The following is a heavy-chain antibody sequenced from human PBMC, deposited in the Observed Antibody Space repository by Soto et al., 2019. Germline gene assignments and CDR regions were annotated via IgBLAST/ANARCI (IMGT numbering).Heavy chain of an antibody. J-gene: IGHJ4*02. D-gene: IGHD3-10*01. Sequence: QVQLVESGGDVVQPGRSLRLSCAASGFTFSTSVLHWVRQAPGKGLEWVAVMSFDGSDKYYADSVKGRLAISRDNSKNTLYLQMNSLRPEDTDVYYCARDLSGSLVRGGILDYWGQGTLDTVSS. CDR2: MSFDGSDK. CDR3: ARDLSGSLVRGGILDY. CDR1: GFTFSTSV. V-gene: IGHV3-30*09.